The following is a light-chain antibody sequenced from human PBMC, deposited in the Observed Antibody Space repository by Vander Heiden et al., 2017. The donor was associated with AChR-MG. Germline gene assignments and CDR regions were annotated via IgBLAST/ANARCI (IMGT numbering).Light chain of an antibody. Sequence: DTVMTQSPDSLAVSLGERATINCKSSQSVLYSSNNTNYLAWYQQKPGQPPKLLIYWASTRESGVPHRFSGSGSGTDFTLTISSLQAEDVAVYYCQQYYSTPPSFGPGTKVDIK. CDR3: QQYYSTPPS. J-gene: IGKJ3*01. CDR2: WAS. V-gene: IGKV4-1*01. CDR1: QSVLYSSNNTNY.